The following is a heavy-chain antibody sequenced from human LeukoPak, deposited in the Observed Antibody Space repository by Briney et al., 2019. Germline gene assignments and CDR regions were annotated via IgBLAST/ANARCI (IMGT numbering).Heavy chain of an antibody. D-gene: IGHD3-3*01. Sequence: PGGSLRLSCAASGFTFSSYSMNWVRQAPGKGLEWVSSISSSSSYIYYADSVKGRFTFSRDNAKNSLYLQMNSLRAEDTAVYYCARDLQNTIFGVVIRYYMDVWGKGTTVTVSS. J-gene: IGHJ6*03. V-gene: IGHV3-21*01. CDR2: ISSSSSYI. CDR3: ARDLQNTIFGVVIRYYMDV. CDR1: GFTFSSYS.